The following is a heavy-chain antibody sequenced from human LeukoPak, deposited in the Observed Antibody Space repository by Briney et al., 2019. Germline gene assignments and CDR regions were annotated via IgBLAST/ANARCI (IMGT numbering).Heavy chain of an antibody. D-gene: IGHD3-3*01. J-gene: IGHJ4*02. V-gene: IGHV1-18*01. CDR1: RYTFTSYD. CDR3: ARVPARESYDFWSGYYTGRLNDY. CDR2: ISAYNGNT. Sequence: ASVKVSCKASRYTFTSYDINWVRQAPGQGLEWMGWISAYNGNTNYAQKLHGRVTMTTDTSTSTAYMELRSLRSDDTAVYYCARVPARESYDFWSGYYTGRLNDYWGQGTLVTVSS.